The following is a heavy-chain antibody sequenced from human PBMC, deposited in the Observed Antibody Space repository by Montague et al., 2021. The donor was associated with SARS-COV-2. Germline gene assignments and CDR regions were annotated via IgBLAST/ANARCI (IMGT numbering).Heavy chain of an antibody. CDR2: IYWDDDI. J-gene: IGHJ3*02. D-gene: IGHD1-26*01. V-gene: IGHV2-5*02. Sequence: PALVKPTQTLTLTCTFSGFSLSTYGVGVGWIRQPPGKALEWLVLIYWDDDIHYSPSLKSRLTITKDTTKNQVVLTMTNMDPVDTATYYCAHRRGLLLSDAFDIWGQGTMVTVPS. CDR1: GFSLSTYGVG. CDR3: AHRRGLLLSDAFDI.